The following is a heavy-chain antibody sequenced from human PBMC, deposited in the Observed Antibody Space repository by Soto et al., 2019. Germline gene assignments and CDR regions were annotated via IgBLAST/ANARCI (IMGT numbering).Heavy chain of an antibody. V-gene: IGHV3-30-3*01. J-gene: IGHJ4*02. Sequence: QVQLVESGGGVVQPGRSLRLSCAASGHTFSKYAMHWVRQPPGKGLEWVALISYDGSNKYYADSVKGRFTISRVNSQNTLDLHLSGLSAADTTMYYCARGAWGEQWLGYYFDYWGQGTLVTVSS. CDR3: ARGAWGEQWLGYYFDY. D-gene: IGHD6-19*01. CDR1: GHTFSKYA. CDR2: ISYDGSNK.